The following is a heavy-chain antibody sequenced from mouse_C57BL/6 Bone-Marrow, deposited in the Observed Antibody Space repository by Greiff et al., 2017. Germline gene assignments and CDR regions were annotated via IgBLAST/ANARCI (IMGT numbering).Heavy chain of an antibody. CDR1: GYTFTSYW. V-gene: IGHV1-55*01. J-gene: IGHJ2*01. CDR2: IYPGSGST. Sequence: VQLQQPGADFVKPGASVKMSCKASGYTFTSYWITWVKQTPGQGLEWIGAIYPGSGSTNYNDKFKGKATLTADKSSSTAYLERRVLTSEDSAFYFCASYDYDRDYWGQGATLTVSS. D-gene: IGHD2-4*01. CDR3: ASYDYDRDY.